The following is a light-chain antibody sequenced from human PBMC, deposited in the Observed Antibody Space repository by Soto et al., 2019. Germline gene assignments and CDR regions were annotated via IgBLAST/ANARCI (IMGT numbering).Light chain of an antibody. CDR3: VSYTARSSYV. CDR1: SSDIGGYIF. V-gene: IGLV2-14*01. J-gene: IGLJ1*01. Sequence: QSALTQPASVSGSPGQSITVSCTGTSSDIGGYIFVSWYQQHPGKAPKLMMYDINNRPSGVSKRFSGSKSGNTASLTISVLQAEDEAEYYCVSYTARSSYVFGTGTKLTVL. CDR2: DIN.